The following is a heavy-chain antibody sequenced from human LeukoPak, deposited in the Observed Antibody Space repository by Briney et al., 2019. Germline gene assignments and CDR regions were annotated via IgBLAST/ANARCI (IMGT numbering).Heavy chain of an antibody. CDR2: ISAYNGNT. J-gene: IGHJ4*02. CDR3: ARVSYRRGDDY. V-gene: IGHV1-18*01. Sequence: GASVKVSCKASGYTFTSYGISWVRQAPGQGLEWMGWISAYNGNTNYAQKFQGRVTMTRNTSISTAYMELSSLRSEDTAVYYCARVSYRRGDDYWGQGTLVTVSS. CDR1: GYTFTSYG. D-gene: IGHD2-2*02.